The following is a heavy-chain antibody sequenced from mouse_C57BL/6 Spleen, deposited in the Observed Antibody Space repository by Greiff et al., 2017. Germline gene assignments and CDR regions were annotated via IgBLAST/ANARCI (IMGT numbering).Heavy chain of an antibody. CDR2: INPNNGGT. V-gene: IGHV1-18*01. Sequence: VQLQQSGPELVKPGASVKIPCKASGYTFTDYNMDCVKQSHGKSLEWIGDINPNNGGTIYNQKFKGKATLTVDKSSSTAYMELRSLTSEDTAVYYCAREGNYGSSSYWYFDVWGTGTTVTVSS. CDR1: GYTFTDYN. J-gene: IGHJ1*03. D-gene: IGHD1-1*01. CDR3: AREGNYGSSSYWYFDV.